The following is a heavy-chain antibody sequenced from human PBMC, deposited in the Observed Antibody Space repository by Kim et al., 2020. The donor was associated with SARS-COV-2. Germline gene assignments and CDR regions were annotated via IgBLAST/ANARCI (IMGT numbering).Heavy chain of an antibody. CDR2: INSNNGDT. Sequence: ASVKVSCKASGYTFTGYYMHWVRQAPGQGLEWMGWINSNNGDTKYAQKFQGRVTMTRDTSITTAYMELRRLTSDDTAVYYCAKEAQNYFDFWGQGNLITV. CDR3: AKEAQNYFDF. J-gene: IGHJ4*02. V-gene: IGHV1-2*02. CDR1: GYTFTGYY.